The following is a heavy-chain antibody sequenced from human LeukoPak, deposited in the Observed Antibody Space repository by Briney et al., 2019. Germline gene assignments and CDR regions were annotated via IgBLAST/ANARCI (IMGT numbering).Heavy chain of an antibody. D-gene: IGHD3-22*01. V-gene: IGHV4-34*01. Sequence: SETLSLTCAVYGGSFSGYYWNWIRQPPGKGLEWIGEINHSGSTNYNPSLKSRVTISVDTSKNQFSLKLSSVTAADTAVYYCARHRRYYDSSGYERGNWFDPWGQGTLVTVSS. CDR1: GGSFSGYY. CDR3: ARHRRYYDSSGYERGNWFDP. CDR2: INHSGST. J-gene: IGHJ5*02.